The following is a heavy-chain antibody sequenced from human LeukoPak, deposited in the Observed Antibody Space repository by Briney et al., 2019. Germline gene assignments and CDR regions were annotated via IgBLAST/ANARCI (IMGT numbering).Heavy chain of an antibody. CDR3: ARVSTVTTLYYYYMDV. V-gene: IGHV5-51*01. J-gene: IGHJ6*03. CDR1: GYSFTSYW. CDR2: IYPGDSDT. Sequence: GESLKISCKGSGYSFTSYWIGWVRQMPRKGLEWMGIIYPGDSDTRYSPSFQSHATISADKSISTAYLQWRSLRASDTAMYYCARVSTVTTLYYYYMDVWGKGTTVTVSS. D-gene: IGHD4-17*01.